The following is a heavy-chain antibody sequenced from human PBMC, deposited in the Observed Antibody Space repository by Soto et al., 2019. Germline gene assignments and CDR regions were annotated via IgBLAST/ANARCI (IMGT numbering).Heavy chain of an antibody. V-gene: IGHV1-46*01. J-gene: IGHJ5*02. Sequence: GASVKVSCKASGYTLTRYCIHWVRQAPGQGLEWMGIINPNSGSTSYEQKFKDRVTMTRDTSTSTVYMELSSMRSEDTAVYYCARDIIVAPTARGWFDPWGQGTLVNVSS. D-gene: IGHD2-2*01. CDR3: ARDIIVAPTARGWFDP. CDR2: INPNSGST. CDR1: GYTLTRYC.